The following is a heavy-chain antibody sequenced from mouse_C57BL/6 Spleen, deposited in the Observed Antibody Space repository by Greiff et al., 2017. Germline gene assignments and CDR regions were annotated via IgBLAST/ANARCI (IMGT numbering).Heavy chain of an antibody. CDR1: GFNIKDYY. Sequence: EVMLVESGAELVRPGASVKLSCTASGFNIKDYYMHWVKQRPEQGLEWIGRIDPEDGDTEYAPKFQGKATMTADTSSNTAYLQLSSLTSEDTAVYYCTRDYYGSEAYYFDYWGQGTTLTVSS. D-gene: IGHD1-1*01. CDR3: TRDYYGSEAYYFDY. J-gene: IGHJ2*01. V-gene: IGHV14-1*01. CDR2: IDPEDGDT.